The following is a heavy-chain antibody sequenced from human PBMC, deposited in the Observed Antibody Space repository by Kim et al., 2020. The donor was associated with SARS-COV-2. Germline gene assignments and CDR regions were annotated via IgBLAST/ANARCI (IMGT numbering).Heavy chain of an antibody. CDR3: ARGNQLLQGKFSYFDY. CDR1: GFTVSSNY. CDR2: IYSGGST. D-gene: IGHD2-2*01. V-gene: IGHV3-53*01. J-gene: IGHJ4*02. Sequence: GGSLRLSCAASGFTVSSNYMSWVRQAPGKGLEWVSVIYSGGSTYYADSVKGRFTISRDNSKNTLYLQMNSLRAEDTAVYYCARGNQLLQGKFSYFDYWGQGTLVTVSS.